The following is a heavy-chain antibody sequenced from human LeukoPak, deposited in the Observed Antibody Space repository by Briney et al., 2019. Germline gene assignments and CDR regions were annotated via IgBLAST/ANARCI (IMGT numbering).Heavy chain of an antibody. CDR3: ASYIVVVPAAFDY. D-gene: IGHD2-2*01. V-gene: IGHV1-8*01. CDR1: GYTFTSYD. J-gene: IGHJ4*02. CDR2: MNPNSGNT. Sequence: ASVKVSCKASGYTFTSYDINWVRQATGQGLEWMGWMNPNSGNTGYAQKFQGRVTMTRNTSISTAYMELSSLRSEDTAVYYCASYIVVVPAAFDYWGQGTLVTVSS.